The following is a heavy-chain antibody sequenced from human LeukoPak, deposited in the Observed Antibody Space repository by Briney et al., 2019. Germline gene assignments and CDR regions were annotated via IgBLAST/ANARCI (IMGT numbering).Heavy chain of an antibody. J-gene: IGHJ4*02. CDR3: ARGFCSTTTCYALHFDY. V-gene: IGHV4-34*01. CDR2: INHSGST. D-gene: IGHD2-2*01. Sequence: PSETLSLTCAVSVGSFSGYYWSWIRQPPGKGLEWIGEINHSGSTNYNPSLKSRVTISIDTSENQFSLRLSSVTAADTAVYYCARGFCSTTTCYALHFDYWGQGSLVTVSS. CDR1: VGSFSGYY.